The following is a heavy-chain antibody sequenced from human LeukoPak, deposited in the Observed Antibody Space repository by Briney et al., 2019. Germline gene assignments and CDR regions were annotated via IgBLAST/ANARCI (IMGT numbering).Heavy chain of an antibody. J-gene: IGHJ5*02. CDR2: ISAYNGNT. V-gene: IGHV1-18*01. D-gene: IGHD2-15*01. CDR1: GYTFTSYG. Sequence: GASVKVSCKASGYTFTSYGISWVRQAPGQGLEWMGWISAYNGNTNYAQKLQGRVTMTTDTSTSTAYMELRSLRSDDTAVYYCARVIYCSGGSCYSESYWFDPWGQGTLVTVSS. CDR3: ARVIYCSGGSCYSESYWFDP.